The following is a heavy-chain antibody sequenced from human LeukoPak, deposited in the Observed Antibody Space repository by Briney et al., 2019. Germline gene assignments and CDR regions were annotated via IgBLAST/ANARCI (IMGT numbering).Heavy chain of an antibody. D-gene: IGHD6-13*01. CDR3: ARGDIAAGGAPFDY. Sequence: PSETLSLTCAVYGGSFSGYYWSWIRQPPGRELEWIGEINHSGSTSYSASLKSRVTISVDTSKNQFSLKLNSVTAADTAVYYCARGDIAAGGAPFDYWGQGTLVTVSS. CDR2: INHSGST. V-gene: IGHV4-34*01. CDR1: GGSFSGYY. J-gene: IGHJ4*02.